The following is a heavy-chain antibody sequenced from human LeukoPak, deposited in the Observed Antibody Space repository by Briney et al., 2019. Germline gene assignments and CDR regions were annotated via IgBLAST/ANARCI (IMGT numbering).Heavy chain of an antibody. J-gene: IGHJ6*03. CDR3: ARGGSAVRYFDWLSTTPYYYYMDV. Sequence: SETLSLTCAVSGGSISSGGYSWSWIRQPPGRGLEWIGYIYHSGSTYYNPSLKSRVTISVDRSKNQFSLKLSSVTAADTAVYYCARGGSAVRYFDWLSTTPYYYYMDVWGKGTTVTVSS. D-gene: IGHD3-9*01. CDR2: IYHSGST. V-gene: IGHV4-30-2*01. CDR1: GGSISSGGYS.